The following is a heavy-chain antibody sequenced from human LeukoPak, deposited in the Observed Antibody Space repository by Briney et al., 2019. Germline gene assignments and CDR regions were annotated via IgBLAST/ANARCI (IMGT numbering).Heavy chain of an antibody. CDR3: ARGTSSDDSGSGYLFDY. CDR1: GFYFSNYW. Sequence: GGSLRLSCAASGFYFSNYWMHWVRQAPGKGLVWVSHINSDGRSTTFADSVKGRFTISRDNAKNTLFLQLNSLRAEDTAVYYCARGTSSDDSGSGYLFDYWGQGTLVTVSS. V-gene: IGHV3-74*01. D-gene: IGHD4-17*01. J-gene: IGHJ4*02. CDR2: INSDGRST.